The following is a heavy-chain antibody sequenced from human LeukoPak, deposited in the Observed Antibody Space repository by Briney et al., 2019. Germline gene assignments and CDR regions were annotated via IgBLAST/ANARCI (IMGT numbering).Heavy chain of an antibody. CDR3: TRDEEGASREFDY. CDR1: GFTFSRHG. J-gene: IGHJ4*02. D-gene: IGHD1-26*01. V-gene: IGHV3-30*03. Sequence: GGSLRLSCKVSGFTFSRHGMHWVRQAPGKGLEWVAVISYEGSSKFYGDSVKGRFAIYRDNSNNTVYLQMNGLRGEDTAVYYCTRDEEGASREFDYWGQGALVTVSS. CDR2: ISYEGSSK.